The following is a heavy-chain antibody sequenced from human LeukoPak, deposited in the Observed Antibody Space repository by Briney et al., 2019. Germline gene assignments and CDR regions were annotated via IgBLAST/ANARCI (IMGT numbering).Heavy chain of an antibody. CDR3: ASLTSPLNY. J-gene: IGHJ4*02. Sequence: GGSLRLSCAVSGLTFREAWMSWVRQAPGKGLEWVSYITSSASTIYYADSVKGRFTISRDNAKNSLYLQMNSLRAEDTAVYYCASLTSPLNYWGQGTLVTVSS. V-gene: IGHV3-11*04. CDR1: GLTFREAW. CDR2: ITSSASTI. D-gene: IGHD2-21*02.